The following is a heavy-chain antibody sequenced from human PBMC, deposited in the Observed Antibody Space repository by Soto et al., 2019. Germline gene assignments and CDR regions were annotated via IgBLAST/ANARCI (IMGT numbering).Heavy chain of an antibody. J-gene: IGHJ4*02. CDR3: ARVAY. CDR1: GFTFSRVS. Sequence: GGSLRLSCEASGFTFSRVSTNWVRQVPGKGLEWVASISSASSETWYSDSVKGRFIISRDNAQNSLFLQMNTLRPDDSAIYYCARVAYWGPGTQVTVSS. V-gene: IGHV3-21*01. CDR2: ISSASSET.